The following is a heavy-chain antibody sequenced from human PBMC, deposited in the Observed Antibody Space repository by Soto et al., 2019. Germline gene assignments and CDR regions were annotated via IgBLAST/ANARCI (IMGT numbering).Heavy chain of an antibody. Sequence: GGSLRLSCTASGFAFSNYEMNWVRQAPGKGLEWVSYISLSGSTIYYADSVKGRFTISRDDAKNSLYLQMDSLRADDTAVYYCARESFSASPNFFDYWGQGTLVTVSS. D-gene: IGHD3-3*02. V-gene: IGHV3-48*03. CDR3: ARESFSASPNFFDY. J-gene: IGHJ4*02. CDR2: ISLSGSTI. CDR1: GFAFSNYE.